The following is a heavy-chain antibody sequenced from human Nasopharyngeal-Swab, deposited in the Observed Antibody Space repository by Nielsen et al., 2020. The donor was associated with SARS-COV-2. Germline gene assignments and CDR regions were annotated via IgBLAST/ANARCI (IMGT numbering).Heavy chain of an antibody. Sequence: WGSLRLSCAASGFTFSTSWVHWVRQVPGVGLVWVSRINADGSTTDYADSVKGRFTISRDNAKNTLYLQMNSLRAEDTAVYYCARAGNYYFEYWGQGTLVTVSS. CDR1: GFTFSTSW. D-gene: IGHD1-7*01. CDR2: INADGSTT. J-gene: IGHJ4*02. CDR3: ARAGNYYFEY. V-gene: IGHV3-74*01.